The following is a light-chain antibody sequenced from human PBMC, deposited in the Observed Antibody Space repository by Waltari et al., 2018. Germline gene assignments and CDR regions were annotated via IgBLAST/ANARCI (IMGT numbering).Light chain of an antibody. CDR2: GAS. CDR3: QQYNNWPPGA. V-gene: IGKV3-15*01. J-gene: IGKJ1*01. CDR1: QSVSSN. Sequence: PGERATLSCRASQSVSSNLAWYQQKPGQAPRLLIHGASTRATGIPARFSCSGSGTEFTLTISSLQSEDFAVYYCQQYNNWPPGAFGQGTKVEIK.